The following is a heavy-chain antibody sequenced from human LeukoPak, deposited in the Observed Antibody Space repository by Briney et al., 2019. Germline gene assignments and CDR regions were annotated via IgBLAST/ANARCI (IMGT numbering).Heavy chain of an antibody. V-gene: IGHV1-8*01. CDR2: MNPNSGNT. D-gene: IGHD3-22*01. CDR1: GYTFTSYD. Sequence: ASVKVSCTASGYTFTSYDINWVRQATGQGLEWMGWMNPNSGNTGYAQKFQGRVTMTRNTSISTAYMELSSLRSEDTAVYYCARWYYDSSGYSRYYFDYWGQGTLVTVSS. CDR3: ARWYYDSSGYSRYYFDY. J-gene: IGHJ4*02.